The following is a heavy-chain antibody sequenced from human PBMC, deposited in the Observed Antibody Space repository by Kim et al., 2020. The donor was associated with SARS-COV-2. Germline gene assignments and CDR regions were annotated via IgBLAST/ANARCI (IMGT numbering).Heavy chain of an antibody. D-gene: IGHD3-10*01. J-gene: IGHJ6*02. V-gene: IGHV4-4*07. Sequence: SETLSLTCTVSGGSISSYYWSWIRQPAGKGLEWIGRIYTSGSTNYNPSLKSQVTMSVDTSKNQFSLKLSSVTAADTAVYYCARTLSPYYYGSGTLYGMDVWGQGTTVTVSS. CDR1: GGSISSYY. CDR3: ARTLSPYYYGSGTLYGMDV. CDR2: IYTSGST.